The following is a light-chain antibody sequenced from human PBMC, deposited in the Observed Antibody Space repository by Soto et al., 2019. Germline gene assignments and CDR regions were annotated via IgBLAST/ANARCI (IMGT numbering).Light chain of an antibody. Sequence: WYQQKPGKAPKLLMYNNNQRPSGVPDRVSASKSGTSASLAISGLRSEDEADYYCAAWDDRVSGYVFGTGTKVTVL. CDR2: NNN. J-gene: IGLJ1*01. CDR3: AAWDDRVSGYV. V-gene: IGLV1-47*02.